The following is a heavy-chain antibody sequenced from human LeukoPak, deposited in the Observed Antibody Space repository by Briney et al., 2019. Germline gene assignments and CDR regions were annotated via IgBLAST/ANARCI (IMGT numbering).Heavy chain of an antibody. J-gene: IGHJ4*02. Sequence: SETLSLTCAVCGGSFTDYYWSWIRRPPGKGLEGIGEINHSGYTNSHPSLNSPFSVSVDTSKNQFSLKLSSVTAADTAVYYCARGQYTGYPTHWGQGTLVTVSS. CDR3: ARGQYTGYPTH. CDR1: GGSFTDYY. D-gene: IGHD5-12*01. V-gene: IGHV4-34*01. CDR2: INHSGYT.